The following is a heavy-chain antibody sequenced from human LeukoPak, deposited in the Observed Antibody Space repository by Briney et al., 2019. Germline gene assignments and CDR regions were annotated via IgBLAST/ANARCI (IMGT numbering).Heavy chain of an antibody. D-gene: IGHD5-18*01. CDR1: GFTFSSYG. V-gene: IGHV3-30*18. CDR3: AKGASYGVVDY. J-gene: IGHJ4*02. CDR2: ISYDGSNK. Sequence: GGSLRLSCAASGFTFSSYGMPWVRQAPGKGLEWVAVISYDGSNKYYADSVKGRFTISRDNSKNTLYLQMNSLRAEDTAVYYCAKGASYGVVDYWGQGTLVTVSS.